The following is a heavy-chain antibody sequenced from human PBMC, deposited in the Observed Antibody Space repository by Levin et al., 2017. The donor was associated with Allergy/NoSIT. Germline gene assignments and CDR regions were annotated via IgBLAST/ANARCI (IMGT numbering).Heavy chain of an antibody. Sequence: GESLKISCAASGFTFSSYGMHWVRQAPGKGLEWVAVISYDGSNKYYADSVKGRFTISRDNSKNTLYLQMNSLRAEDTAVYYCAKVGTWGQGTLVTVSS. J-gene: IGHJ5*02. CDR3: AKVGT. CDR1: GFTFSSYG. CDR2: ISYDGSNK. V-gene: IGHV3-30*18. D-gene: IGHD3-10*01.